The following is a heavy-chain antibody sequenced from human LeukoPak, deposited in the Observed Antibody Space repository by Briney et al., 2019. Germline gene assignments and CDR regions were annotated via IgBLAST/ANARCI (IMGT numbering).Heavy chain of an antibody. Sequence: KPSETLSLTCAVYGGSFSGYYWSWIRQPPGKGLEWIGEINHSGSTNYNPSLKSRVTISVDTSKNQFSLKLSSVTAADTAVYYCARGGVASYYYYYMDVWGKGTTVTVSS. J-gene: IGHJ6*03. CDR3: ARGGVASYYYYYMDV. CDR2: INHSGST. D-gene: IGHD3-3*01. V-gene: IGHV4-34*01. CDR1: GGSFSGYY.